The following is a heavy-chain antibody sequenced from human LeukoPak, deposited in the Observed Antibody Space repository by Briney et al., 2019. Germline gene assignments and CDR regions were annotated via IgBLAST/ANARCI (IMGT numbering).Heavy chain of an antibody. CDR2: IYYSGTT. V-gene: IGHV4-39*01. J-gene: IGHJ6*03. CDR1: GGSIINRSYY. Sequence: SETLSLTCTVSGGSIINRSYYWDWIRQPPGKGLEWIGSIYYSGTTYYNPSLKSRVTISVDASKNQFSLKLSSVTAPDTAVYSCVARNRDYSYMDVWGKGTTVTVSS. D-gene: IGHD1-14*01. CDR3: VARNRDYSYMDV.